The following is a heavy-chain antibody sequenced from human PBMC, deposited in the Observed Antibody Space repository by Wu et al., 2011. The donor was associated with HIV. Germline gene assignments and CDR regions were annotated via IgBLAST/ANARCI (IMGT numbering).Heavy chain of an antibody. J-gene: IGHJ1*01. V-gene: IGHV1-2*02. D-gene: IGHD4/OR15-4a*01. CDR3: AGVWGVRGHYGD. Sequence: YYMHWVRQAPGQGLEWMGWINPNSGDTNYAQKFQGRVTMTRDTSISTGYMELSRLRSDDTAVYYCAGVWGVRGHYGDWGQGTLVTVSS. CDR1: YY. CDR2: INPNSGDT.